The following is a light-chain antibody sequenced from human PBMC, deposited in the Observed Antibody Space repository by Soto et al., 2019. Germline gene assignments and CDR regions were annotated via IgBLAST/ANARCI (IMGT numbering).Light chain of an antibody. Sequence: EIVLTQSPGPLSLSPGERATLSCRASKSVSSNYLAWYQQKPGQAPKLLIYGESSRATGIPDRFSGSGSGTDFTLTISRLEPEDFAVYYCQQYGSSPWTFGQGTKVEIK. J-gene: IGKJ1*01. V-gene: IGKV3-20*01. CDR2: GES. CDR3: QQYGSSPWT. CDR1: KSVSSNY.